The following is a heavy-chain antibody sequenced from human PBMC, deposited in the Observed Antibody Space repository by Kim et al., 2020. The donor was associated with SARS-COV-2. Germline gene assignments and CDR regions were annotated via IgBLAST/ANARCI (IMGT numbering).Heavy chain of an antibody. Sequence: GGSLRLSCAASGFTFSSCAMHWVRQAPGKGLEWVAVISYDGSNKNYADSVKGRFTISRDNSKNTLYLQMNSLRAEDTALYYCARDPCSRLRGVTYSYYGMDVWGQGTPVTVSS. CDR1: GFTFSSCA. J-gene: IGHJ6*02. CDR2: ISYDGSNK. V-gene: IGHV3-30-3*01. D-gene: IGHD3-10*01. CDR3: ARDPCSRLRGVTYSYYGMDV.